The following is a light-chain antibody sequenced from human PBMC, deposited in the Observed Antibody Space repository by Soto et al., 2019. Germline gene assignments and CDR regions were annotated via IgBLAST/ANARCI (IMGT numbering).Light chain of an antibody. CDR3: QQYGGSPWT. Sequence: EIVLTQSPGTLSLSPGERATLSCRASQSVSNSYLAWYQQKPGQAPRLLIYGASSRATGIPDRFSGSGSGTDFALTISRLEPEDFAVYHCQQYGGSPWTFGQGTKVGIK. V-gene: IGKV3-20*01. CDR2: GAS. CDR1: QSVSNSY. J-gene: IGKJ1*01.